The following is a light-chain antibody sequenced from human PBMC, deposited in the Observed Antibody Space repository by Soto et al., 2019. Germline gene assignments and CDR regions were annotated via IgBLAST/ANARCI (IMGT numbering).Light chain of an antibody. CDR3: SSYTDRSTNTWV. CDR2: GNN. V-gene: IGLV1-40*01. CDR1: SSNIGAGYD. Sequence: QSVLTQPPSVSGAPGQTITISCTGSSSNIGAGYDVHWYQQLPGRAPKLLIYGNNNRPSGVPDRFSGSKSGNTASLTISGRQAEDEADYYCSSYTDRSTNTWVFGGGTKLTVL. J-gene: IGLJ3*02.